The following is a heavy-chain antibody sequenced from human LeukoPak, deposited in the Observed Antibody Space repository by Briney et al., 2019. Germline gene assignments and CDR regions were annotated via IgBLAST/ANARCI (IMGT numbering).Heavy chain of an antibody. CDR3: ARHRSGGSQDDAFDI. V-gene: IGHV3-48*03. J-gene: IGHJ3*02. CDR1: GFTFSSYE. Sequence: GGSLRLSCAASGFTFSSYEMNWVRQAPGKGLEWVSYISSSGSTIYYADSVKGRCTISRQDAKNSLFLQMNSLRAEDTAVYYCARHRSGGSQDDAFDIWGQGTMVAVSS. D-gene: IGHD2-15*01. CDR2: ISSSGSTI.